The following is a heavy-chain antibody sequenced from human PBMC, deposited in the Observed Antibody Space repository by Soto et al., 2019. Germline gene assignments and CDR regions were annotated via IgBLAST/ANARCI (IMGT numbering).Heavy chain of an antibody. V-gene: IGHV5-51*01. Sequence: GESLKISCKGSGYSFTSYWIGWVRQMPGKGLEWMGIIYPGDSDTRYSPSFQGQVTISADKSISTAYPQWSSLKASDTAMYYCASTAWYYYDSSGYYWGAFDIWGQGTMVTVSS. CDR1: GYSFTSYW. CDR2: IYPGDSDT. CDR3: ASTAWYYYDSSGYYWGAFDI. D-gene: IGHD3-22*01. J-gene: IGHJ3*02.